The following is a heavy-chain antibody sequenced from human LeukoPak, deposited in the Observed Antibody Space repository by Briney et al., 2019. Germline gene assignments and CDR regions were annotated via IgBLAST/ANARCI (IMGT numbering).Heavy chain of an antibody. J-gene: IGHJ4*02. Sequence: SGGSLRLSCAASGFTFSSHWMHWVRQAPGKGLVWVSRINSDGSGTIYADSVKGRFTISRDNAKNTLELQMNSLRAEDTAVYYCARGEKSWINGFDLWGQGTLVTVSS. CDR3: ARGEKSWINGFDL. CDR2: INSDGSGT. V-gene: IGHV3-74*01. CDR1: GFTFSSHW. D-gene: IGHD2-8*01.